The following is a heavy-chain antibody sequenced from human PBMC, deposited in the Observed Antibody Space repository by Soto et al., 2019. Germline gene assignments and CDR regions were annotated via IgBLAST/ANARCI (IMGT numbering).Heavy chain of an antibody. CDR2: IASTGTAT. Sequence: EVQLLESGGGFVQPGGSLRLSCAASGFNFNYNGMSWVRQAPGKGLEWVSTIASTGTATWYADSVEGRFTISRDNSKNTVFVQMNSLTAEDTAVYYCARDRGYCSGGSCYWFFDLWGRGTLVTVSS. V-gene: IGHV3-23*01. D-gene: IGHD2-15*01. CDR1: GFNFNYNG. CDR3: ARDRGYCSGGSCYWFFDL. J-gene: IGHJ2*01.